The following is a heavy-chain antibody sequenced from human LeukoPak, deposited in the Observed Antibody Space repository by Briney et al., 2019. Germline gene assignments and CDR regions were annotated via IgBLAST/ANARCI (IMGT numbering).Heavy chain of an antibody. V-gene: IGHV4-4*07. D-gene: IGHD3/OR15-3a*01. CDR2: IYSSGTT. J-gene: IGHJ4*02. Sequence: PSETLSLTCTVSGGSISGYYGCWIRQPAGKGLEWIGRIYSSGTTDYSPSLKSRLTIALDTSKNQFSLRLASVTAADTAVYYCGRRPAMDGPIDNCGQGILVAVSS. CDR3: GRRPAMDGPIDN. CDR1: GGSISGYY.